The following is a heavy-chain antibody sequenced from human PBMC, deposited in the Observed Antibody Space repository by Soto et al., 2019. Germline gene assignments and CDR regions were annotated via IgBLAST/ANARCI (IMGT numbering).Heavy chain of an antibody. V-gene: IGHV4-39*01. CDR1: GGSISSSSYY. D-gene: IGHD6-13*01. CDR2: IYYSGST. J-gene: IGHJ4*02. Sequence: SETLSLTCTVSGGSISSSSYYWGWIRQPPGKGLEWIGSIYYSGSTYYNPSLKSRVTISVDTSKNQFSLKLSSVTAADTAVYYCARQGIAIFDYWGQGTLVTVSS. CDR3: ARQGIAIFDY.